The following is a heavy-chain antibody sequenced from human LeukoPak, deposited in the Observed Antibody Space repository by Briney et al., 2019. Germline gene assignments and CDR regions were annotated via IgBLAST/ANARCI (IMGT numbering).Heavy chain of an antibody. J-gene: IGHJ4*02. Sequence: GGSLRLSCAGSGFTFSSYTMNWVRQAPGKGLEWVASFSGSRNYIYYADSVKGRFTISRDNAKNSLYLQMNSLRAEDTAVYYCARDFGYWGQGALVTVSS. CDR2: FSGSRNYI. CDR3: ARDFGY. CDR1: GFTFSSYT. V-gene: IGHV3-21*01.